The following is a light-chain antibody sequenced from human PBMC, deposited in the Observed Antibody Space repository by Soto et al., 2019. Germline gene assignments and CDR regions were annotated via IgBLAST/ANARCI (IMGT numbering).Light chain of an antibody. CDR2: AAS. CDR3: QQSYNTPN. V-gene: IGKV1-39*01. Sequence: IQMTQSPSSLSASVGDRVTITCRASQGIRNHLNWYLQKPGKAPKLLIYAASSLHSGVPSRFSGSGSGTDFTLTISSLQPEDSATYYCQQSYNTPNFGQGTRLEIK. J-gene: IGKJ5*01. CDR1: QGIRNH.